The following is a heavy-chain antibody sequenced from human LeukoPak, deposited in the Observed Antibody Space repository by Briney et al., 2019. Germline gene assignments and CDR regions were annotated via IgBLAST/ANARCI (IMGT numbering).Heavy chain of an antibody. D-gene: IGHD6-13*01. V-gene: IGHV1-69*06. Sequence: SVKVSCKASGGTFSSYAISWVRQAPGQGLEWMGGIIPIFGTANYAQKFQGRVTITADKSTSTAYMELSSLRSGDTAVYYCARDPRFPGTNPNEEQLAYFDYWGQGTLVTVSS. CDR3: ARDPRFPGTNPNEEQLAYFDY. J-gene: IGHJ4*02. CDR2: IIPIFGTA. CDR1: GGTFSSYA.